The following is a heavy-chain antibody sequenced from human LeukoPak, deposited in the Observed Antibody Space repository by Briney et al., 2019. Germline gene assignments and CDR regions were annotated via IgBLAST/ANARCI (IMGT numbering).Heavy chain of an antibody. D-gene: IGHD3-10*02. CDR1: GFTFSSYE. CDR2: ISSSGRTI. J-gene: IGHJ6*03. Sequence: GGSLRLSCAASGFTFSSYEMNWVRQTPGEGLEWVSYISSSGRTIYYADSVKGRFPISRHTAKTSLYLQINSLRAEDTAVYYCAELGITMIGGVWGKGTTVTISS. V-gene: IGHV3-48*03. CDR3: AELGITMIGGV.